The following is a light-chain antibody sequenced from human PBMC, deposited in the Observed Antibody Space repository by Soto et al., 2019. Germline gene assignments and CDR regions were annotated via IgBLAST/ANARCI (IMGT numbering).Light chain of an antibody. V-gene: IGKV3-15*01. J-gene: IGKJ1*01. CDR2: GAS. Sequence: EIVMTQSPATLSVSPWERATLSCRASQSLGRDLAWYQHIPGQAPRLLMYGASTRAPGIPARFSGRGSGTEFTLTISSLQPDDFATYYCQHYSTVWAFGQGTKVDIK. CDR3: QHYSTVWA. CDR1: QSLGRD.